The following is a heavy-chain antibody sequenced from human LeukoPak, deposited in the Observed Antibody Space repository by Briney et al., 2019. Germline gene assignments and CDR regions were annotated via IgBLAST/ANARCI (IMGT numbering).Heavy chain of an antibody. CDR1: GFTFSSYG. D-gene: IGHD2-2*03. J-gene: IGHJ4*02. Sequence: PGGSLRLSCAAYGFTFSSYGMHWVRQAPGKGVEGVAFIRYDGSNKYYADSVKGRFTISRDNSKNTLYLQMNSLRAEDTAVYYCAKERMDIVVVPAAYFDYWGQGTLVTVSS. V-gene: IGHV3-30*02. CDR3: AKERMDIVVVPAAYFDY. CDR2: IRYDGSNK.